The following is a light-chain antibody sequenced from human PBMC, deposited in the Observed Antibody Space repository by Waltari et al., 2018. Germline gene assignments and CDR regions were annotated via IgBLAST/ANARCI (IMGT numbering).Light chain of an antibody. V-gene: IGLV3-25*03. CDR1: ALTRQY. CDR2: KDT. Sequence: SSQLTQPSSVSLSPGQTARITCSGDALTRQYVYWYQLKPGLAPVMVIYKDTRRPSGIAARFSASTSGTTVTLTISGVQAEDEADYYCHSSDMTGTWVFGGGTRLTVL. J-gene: IGLJ3*02. CDR3: HSSDMTGTWV.